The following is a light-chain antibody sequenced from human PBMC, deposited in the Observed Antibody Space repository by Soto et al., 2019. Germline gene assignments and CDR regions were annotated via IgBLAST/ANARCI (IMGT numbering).Light chain of an antibody. V-gene: IGKV3-15*01. J-gene: IGKJ5*01. CDR2: GAS. Sequence: MRQSLATVSVKTGERDTLSCRASQSVSSNLAWYQQKPGQAPRLLIYGASTRATGIPARFSGSGSGTEFTLTICSLQSEDFAVYYCQLPSYWPLSFGQGRLLEIK. CDR1: QSVSSN. CDR3: QLPSYWPLS.